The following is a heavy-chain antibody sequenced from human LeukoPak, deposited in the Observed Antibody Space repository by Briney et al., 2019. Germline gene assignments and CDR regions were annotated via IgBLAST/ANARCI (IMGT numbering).Heavy chain of an antibody. Sequence: GGSLRLSCAVSGFTFSTYAMSWVRQVPGKGLEWVSDISGRGDTTYYADSVKGRFTISRDNSKNTLYLQMNSLRAEDTAVYYCAKDHHDYGDYVPYFDYWGQGTLVTVSS. CDR3: AKDHHDYGDYVPYFDY. J-gene: IGHJ4*02. D-gene: IGHD4-17*01. CDR1: GFTFSTYA. CDR2: ISGRGDTT. V-gene: IGHV3-23*01.